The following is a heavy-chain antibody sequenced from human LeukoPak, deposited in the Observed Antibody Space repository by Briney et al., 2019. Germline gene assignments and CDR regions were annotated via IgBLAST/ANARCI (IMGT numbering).Heavy chain of an antibody. CDR3: VRGPYPDY. CDR1: GFTFSSYS. CDR2: IGSNSRTI. Sequence: PGGSLRLSCAASGFTFSSYSMNWVRQAPGKGLEWLSYIGSNSRTIKYADSVKGRFTISRDSAKNSLYLQMNSLRVEDTAVYYCVRGPYPDYWGQGTLVTVSS. J-gene: IGHJ4*02. V-gene: IGHV3-48*01.